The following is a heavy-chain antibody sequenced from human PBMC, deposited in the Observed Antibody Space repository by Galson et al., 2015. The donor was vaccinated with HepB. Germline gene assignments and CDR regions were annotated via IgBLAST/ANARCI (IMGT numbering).Heavy chain of an antibody. Sequence: SLRLSCAASGFTFSSYSMNWVRQAPGKGLEWVSSISSSSSCIYYADSVKGRFTISRDNAKNSLYLQMNSLRAEDTAVYYCARAAEWSDAFDIWGQGTMVTVSS. CDR2: ISSSSSCI. V-gene: IGHV3-21*01. J-gene: IGHJ3*02. D-gene: IGHD3-3*01. CDR3: ARAAEWSDAFDI. CDR1: GFTFSSYS.